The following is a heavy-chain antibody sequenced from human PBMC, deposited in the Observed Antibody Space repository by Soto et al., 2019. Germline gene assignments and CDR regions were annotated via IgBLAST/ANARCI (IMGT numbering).Heavy chain of an antibody. CDR1: GYTFTSYA. D-gene: IGHD1-26*01. Sequence: ASVKVSCKASGYTFTSYAMHWVRQAPGQRLEWMGWINAGNGNTKYAQELQGRVTMTTDTSTSTAYMELRSLRSDDTAVYYCARVVGALGHWFDPWGQGTLVTVSS. CDR3: ARVVGALGHWFDP. J-gene: IGHJ5*02. CDR2: INAGNGNT. V-gene: IGHV1-3*01.